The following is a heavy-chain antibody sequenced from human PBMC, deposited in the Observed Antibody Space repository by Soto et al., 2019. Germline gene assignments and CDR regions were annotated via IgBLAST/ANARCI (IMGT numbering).Heavy chain of an antibody. CDR1: GGTFSSYA. CDR3: ARARGYCSGGSCYPVMSFDY. Sequence: SVKVSCKASGGTFSSYAISWVRQAPGRGLEWMGGIIPIFGTANYAQKFQGRVTITADESTSTAYMELSSLRSEDTAVYYCARARGYCSGGSCYPVMSFDYWGQGTLVTVSS. V-gene: IGHV1-69*13. CDR2: IIPIFGTA. D-gene: IGHD2-15*01. J-gene: IGHJ4*02.